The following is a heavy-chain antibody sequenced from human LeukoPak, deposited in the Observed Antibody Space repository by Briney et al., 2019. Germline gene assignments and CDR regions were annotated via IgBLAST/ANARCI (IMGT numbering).Heavy chain of an antibody. CDR1: GGSISSGDYY. J-gene: IGHJ4*02. CDR3: ASILYSGYDFEKWSFDY. D-gene: IGHD5-12*01. Sequence: SETLSLTCTVSGGSISSGDYYWSWIRQPPGRGLEWIGYIYYSGSTYYNPSLKSRVTISVDTSKNQFSLKLSSVTAADTAVYYCASILYSGYDFEKWSFDYWGQGTLVIVSS. CDR2: IYYSGST. V-gene: IGHV4-30-4*01.